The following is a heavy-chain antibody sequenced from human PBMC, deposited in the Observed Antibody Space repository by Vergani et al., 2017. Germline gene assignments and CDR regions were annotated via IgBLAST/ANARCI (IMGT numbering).Heavy chain of an antibody. Sequence: VQLVESGGGLVKPGGSLRLSCAASGFTFSSYAMSWVRQAPGKGLEWVSAISGSGGSTYYADSVKGRFTISRDNSKNTLYLQMNSLRAEDTAVYYCAKASXWLQFNYYYYMDVWGKGTTVTVSS. D-gene: IGHD5-24*01. CDR2: ISGSGGST. V-gene: IGHV3-23*04. CDR3: AKASXWLQFNYYYYMDV. J-gene: IGHJ6*03. CDR1: GFTFSSYA.